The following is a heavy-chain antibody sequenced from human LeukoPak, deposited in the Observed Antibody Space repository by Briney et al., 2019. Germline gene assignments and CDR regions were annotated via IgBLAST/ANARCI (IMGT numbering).Heavy chain of an antibody. Sequence: NRGESLKISCEGSGYEFTSYWIAWVRQMPGKGLEWMGITHPGDSDTRYSPSFQGQVTISADKSTNTAYLQWSSLKASDTAMYYCARRQSCISRRIQYYYMDVWGEGTTVTVSS. CDR3: ARRQSCISRRIQYYYMDV. V-gene: IGHV5-51*01. D-gene: IGHD2-15*01. J-gene: IGHJ6*03. CDR1: GYEFTSYW. CDR2: THPGDSDT.